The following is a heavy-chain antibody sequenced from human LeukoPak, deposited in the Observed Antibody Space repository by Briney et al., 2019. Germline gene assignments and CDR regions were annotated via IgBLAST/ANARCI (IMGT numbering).Heavy chain of an antibody. V-gene: IGHV4-59*08. CDR2: IYYSGNT. J-gene: IGHJ3*02. Sequence: SETLSLTCTVSGGSISSYYWSWIRQPPGKGLEWIGYIYYSGNTYYNPSLKSRVTISVDTSENQFSLKLSSVTAADTAVYYCATGNYDILTGNAFDIWGQGTMVSVSS. CDR1: GGSISSYY. D-gene: IGHD3-9*01. CDR3: ATGNYDILTGNAFDI.